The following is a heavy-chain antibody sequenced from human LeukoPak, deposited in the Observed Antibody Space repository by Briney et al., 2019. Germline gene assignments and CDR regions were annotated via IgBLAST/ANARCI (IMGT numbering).Heavy chain of an antibody. CDR2: IDNDGRDT. V-gene: IGHV3-74*01. CDR1: GFTFRSYW. Sequence: GGSLRLSCAASGFTFRSYWIHWVRQASGKGLVWVSRIDNDGRDTIYADSVKGRFTISRDNAKNALYLEMSNLRAEDTAVYFCSRGGPNHAFDFWGQGTMVTVSS. J-gene: IGHJ3*01. D-gene: IGHD4/OR15-4a*01. CDR3: SRGGPNHAFDF.